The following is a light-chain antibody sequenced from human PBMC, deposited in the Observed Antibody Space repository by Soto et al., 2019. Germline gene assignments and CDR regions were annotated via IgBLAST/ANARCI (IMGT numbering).Light chain of an antibody. CDR3: MQGTHWPIT. CDR2: KVS. J-gene: IGKJ5*01. CDR1: QSLVHSDGIAY. Sequence: DVVMTQSPLSLPVTLGQPASISCRSNQSLVHSDGIAYFSWFQXRQGRSPRRXIYKVSNRDSGVPARFSGSGSGTDVALKISRVEAEDVGVYYCMQGTHWPITFGQGTRLEI. V-gene: IGKV2-30*02.